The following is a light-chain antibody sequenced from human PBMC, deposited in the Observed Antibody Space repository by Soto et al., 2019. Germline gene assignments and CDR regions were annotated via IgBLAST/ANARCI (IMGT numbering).Light chain of an antibody. CDR2: EVN. J-gene: IGLJ1*01. V-gene: IGLV2-8*01. CDR1: SSDVGGYNY. Sequence: QSALTQPPSASGSPGQSVTISCTGPSSDVGGYNYVSWYQQHPGKVPKLMVYEVNKRPSGIPDRFSGSKSVNTASLTVSGLQAEDEADYYCTSYAGGNNVFGTGTKVTVL. CDR3: TSYAGGNNV.